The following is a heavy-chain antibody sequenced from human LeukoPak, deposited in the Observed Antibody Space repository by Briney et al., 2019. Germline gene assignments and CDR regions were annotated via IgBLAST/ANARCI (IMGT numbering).Heavy chain of an antibody. J-gene: IGHJ4*02. CDR3: ARDFTTVTTTSFDY. D-gene: IGHD4-17*01. Sequence: GSLRLSCAASGFTFSSYSMNWVRQAPGKGLEWVSSISSSSSYIYYADSVKGRFTISRDNAKNSLYLQMNSLRAEDPAVYYCARDFTTVTTTSFDYWGQGTLVTVSS. CDR1: GFTFSSYS. CDR2: ISSSSSYI. V-gene: IGHV3-21*01.